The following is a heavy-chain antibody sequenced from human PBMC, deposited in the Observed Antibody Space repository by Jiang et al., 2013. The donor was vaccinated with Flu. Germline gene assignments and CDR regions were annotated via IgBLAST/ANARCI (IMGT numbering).Heavy chain of an antibody. J-gene: IGHJ3*02. Sequence: VQSGAEVKKPGSSVKLSCKASGGTFISYVFSWVRQAPGQGLEWMGGSPLSSINQTTHRSSRTESRLPRTTQTTTAYLELSRLRSEDTATYYCALLGFGIWGQGAMVIVSS. CDR1: GGTFISYV. D-gene: IGHD2-15*01. CDR2: SPLSSIN. CDR3: ALLGFGI. V-gene: IGHV1-69*01.